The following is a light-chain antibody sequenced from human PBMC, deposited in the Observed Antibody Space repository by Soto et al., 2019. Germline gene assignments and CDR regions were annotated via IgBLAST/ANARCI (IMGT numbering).Light chain of an antibody. J-gene: IGKJ2*01. Sequence: EIVMTQSPATLSVSPGERATLSCRASQSVSSNLAWYQQKPGQAPRLLIYGASTRATGIPARFSGSGSGTEFPLTIRSLQSEDFAVYYCQQYNNWPPEDTFGQGTKLEIK. CDR3: QQYNNWPPEDT. V-gene: IGKV3-15*01. CDR2: GAS. CDR1: QSVSSN.